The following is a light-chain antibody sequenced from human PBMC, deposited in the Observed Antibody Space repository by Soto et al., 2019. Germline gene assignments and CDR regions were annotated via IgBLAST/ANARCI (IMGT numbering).Light chain of an antibody. V-gene: IGKV1-27*01. CDR3: QKYNSAPRT. CDR2: AAS. J-gene: IGKJ1*01. Sequence: DIQMTQSPSSLSASVGDRVTITCRASQGISNFLAWYQQKPGKVPKLLMYAASTLQSGVPSRFSGSGSGTDFTITISSLQPEDVATYYCQKYNSAPRTFGQGTKVEIK. CDR1: QGISNF.